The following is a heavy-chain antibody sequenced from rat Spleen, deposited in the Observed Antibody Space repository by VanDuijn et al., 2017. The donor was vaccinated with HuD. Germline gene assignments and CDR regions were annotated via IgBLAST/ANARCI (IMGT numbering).Heavy chain of an antibody. CDR2: ITTGGSIT. J-gene: IGHJ2*01. CDR1: GFTFTDHY. V-gene: IGHV5-27*01. Sequence: EVRLVESGGGLVQPGRSLKLSCAASGFTFTDHYMAWVRQVPTKGLEWVAYITTGGSITYYRDSVKGRFTISRDNAKRTLNLQMDSLRSEDTATYYCTTGGPGYFDYWGQGVMVTVSS. CDR3: TTGGPGYFDY. D-gene: IGHD1-4*01.